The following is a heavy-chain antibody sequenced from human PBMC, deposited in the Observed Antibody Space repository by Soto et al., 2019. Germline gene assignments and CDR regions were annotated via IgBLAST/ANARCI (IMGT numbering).Heavy chain of an antibody. J-gene: IGHJ4*02. CDR3: ARLYMALDY. CDR2: VYYLGGT. CDR1: GDSINSSDYH. Sequence: QVQLQESGPGLVKPSETLSLICTVSGDSINSSDYHWGWIRQPPGKGLEWIGSVYYLGGTHSNPSLKSRVTISVDTPASQFTLKLRSVNAADTAVYYCARLYMALDYWGQGSLVTVSS. D-gene: IGHD3-10*01. V-gene: IGHV4-39*01.